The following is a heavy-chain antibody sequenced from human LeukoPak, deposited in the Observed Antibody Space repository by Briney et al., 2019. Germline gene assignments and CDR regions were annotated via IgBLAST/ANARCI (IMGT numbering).Heavy chain of an antibody. V-gene: IGHV1-69*06. CDR2: IIPIFGTA. CDR1: GGTFSSYA. CDR3: AYYYDSRGAFDI. D-gene: IGHD3-22*01. Sequence: ASVKVSCKASGGTFSSYAISWVRQAPGQGLEWMGGIIPIFGTANYAQKFQGRVTITADKSTSTAYMELSSLRSEDTAVYYYAYYYDSRGAFDIWGQGTMVTVSS. J-gene: IGHJ3*02.